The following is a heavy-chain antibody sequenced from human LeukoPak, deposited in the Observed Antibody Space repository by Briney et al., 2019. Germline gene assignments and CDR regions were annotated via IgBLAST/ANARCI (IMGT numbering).Heavy chain of an antibody. D-gene: IGHD6-19*01. CDR3: AKLGGGVTVTGLRYFDY. J-gene: IGHJ4*02. Sequence: AGSLRLSCAASGCTFSNYGLSWVRQSPGKGLEWVAGIDSSGSTTYYPYLVKGRSTTSTENSNKTLYLQMNSLRAEDTAVYYCAKLGGGVTVTGLRYFDYWGQGTLVTV. CDR2: IDSSGSTT. CDR1: GCTFSNYG. V-gene: IGHV3-23*05.